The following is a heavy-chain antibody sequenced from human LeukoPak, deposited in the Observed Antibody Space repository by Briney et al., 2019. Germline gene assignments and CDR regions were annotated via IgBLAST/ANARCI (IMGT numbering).Heavy chain of an antibody. D-gene: IGHD3-10*01. CDR1: GFTFSNYA. CDR2: ISYDGNNK. J-gene: IGHJ4*02. V-gene: IGHV3-30-3*01. Sequence: PGRSLRLSCAASGFTFSNYAMHWVRQAPGKGLEWVAVISYDGNNKYYADSVKGRFTISRDNSKNTLYLQMNTLRAEDTAVYYCARVGGVISVLDYWGQGTLVTVSS. CDR3: ARVGGVISVLDY.